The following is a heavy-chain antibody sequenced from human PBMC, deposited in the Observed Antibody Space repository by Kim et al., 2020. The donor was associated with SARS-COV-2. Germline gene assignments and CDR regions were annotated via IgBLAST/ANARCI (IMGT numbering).Heavy chain of an antibody. Sequence: NDAQTDKGQVTSTADKSTSTAYMELSSLRSEDTAVYYCARAGIVGAPFDYWGQGTLVTVSS. D-gene: IGHD1-26*01. CDR3: ARAGIVGAPFDY. J-gene: IGHJ4*02. V-gene: IGHV1-69*04.